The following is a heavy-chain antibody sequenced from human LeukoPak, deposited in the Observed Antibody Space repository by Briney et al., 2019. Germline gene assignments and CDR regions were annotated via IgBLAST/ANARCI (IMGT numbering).Heavy chain of an antibody. CDR3: ARDPYDLLTGQYSGSGGDN. D-gene: IGHD3-9*01. CDR1: GYTFTSYG. V-gene: IGHV1-18*01. CDR2: ISGYNGNT. J-gene: IGHJ4*02. Sequence: ASVKVSCKPSGYTFTSYGISWVRQAPGQGLEWVGWISGYNGNTKYAQKLQGRLTMTTDTSTSTGYMELRSLRSDDTAVYYCARDPYDLLTGQYSGSGGDNWGQGTLVTVSS.